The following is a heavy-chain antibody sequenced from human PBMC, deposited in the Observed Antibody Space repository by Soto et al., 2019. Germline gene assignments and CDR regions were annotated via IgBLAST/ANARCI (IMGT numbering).Heavy chain of an antibody. V-gene: IGHV4-59*01. J-gene: IGHJ4*02. CDR3: ARGSCSSASCYTGDY. CDR1: GGSISSYY. CDR2: IYFTGST. D-gene: IGHD2-2*01. Sequence: TLSLTCTVSGGSISSYYWSWIRQPPGKGLEWIGYIYFTGSTNYNPSLKSRVTISVDTSKNQFSLKLNSVTAADTAVYYCARGSCSSASCYTGDYWGQGTLVTVSS.